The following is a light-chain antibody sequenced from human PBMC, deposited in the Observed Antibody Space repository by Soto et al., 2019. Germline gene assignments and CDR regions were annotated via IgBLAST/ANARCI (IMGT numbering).Light chain of an antibody. CDR1: QSVSSSY. CDR2: GAS. Sequence: EIVLTQSPATLSLSPGESATLSCRASQSVSSSYLAWYQQNPGQAPRLLIYGASSRATGIPDRFSGSGSGTDFTLTISRLEPEDFAVYYCQQYGSSITFGQGTRLEIK. V-gene: IGKV3-20*01. CDR3: QQYGSSIT. J-gene: IGKJ5*01.